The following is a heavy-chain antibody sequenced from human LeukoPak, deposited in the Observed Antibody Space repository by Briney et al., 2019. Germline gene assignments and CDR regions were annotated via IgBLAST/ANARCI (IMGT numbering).Heavy chain of an antibody. Sequence: GASVKVSCKVSGYTLTELSMHWVRQAPGKGLEWMGGFDPEDGETIYAQKFQGRVTMTEDTSTDTAYMELSSLRSEDTAVYYCARARMVVIRRSNWFDPWGQGTLVTVSS. D-gene: IGHD2-21*01. J-gene: IGHJ5*02. CDR3: ARARMVVIRRSNWFDP. CDR2: FDPEDGET. CDR1: GYTLTELS. V-gene: IGHV1-24*01.